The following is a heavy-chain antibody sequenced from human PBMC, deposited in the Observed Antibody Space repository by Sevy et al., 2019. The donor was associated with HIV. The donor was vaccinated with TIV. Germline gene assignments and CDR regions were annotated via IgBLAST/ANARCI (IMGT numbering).Heavy chain of an antibody. CDR2: ISSLSKYT. CDR1: GFTFSSYS. CDR3: ARGIGALAGFIDY. Sequence: GGSLRLSCAASGFTFSSYSMNWVRQAPGKGLEWVSSISSLSKYTYYADSMKGRFTISRDNAKNSLYLQMNSLRAEDTALYYCARGIGALAGFIDYRGQGTLVTVSS. J-gene: IGHJ4*02. D-gene: IGHD6-19*01. V-gene: IGHV3-21*01.